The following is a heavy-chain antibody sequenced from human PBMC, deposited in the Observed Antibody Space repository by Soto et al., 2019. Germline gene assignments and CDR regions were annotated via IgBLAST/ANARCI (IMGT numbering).Heavy chain of an antibody. CDR1: GGTFSSYA. Sequence: SVKVSCKASGGTFSSYAISWVRQAPGQGLEWMGGIIPIFGTANYAQKFQGRVTITADESTSTAYMELSSLRSEDTAVYYCARENGGNSGGTWYFDLWGRGTLFTVSS. V-gene: IGHV1-69*13. D-gene: IGHD2-21*02. CDR3: ARENGGNSGGTWYFDL. J-gene: IGHJ2*01. CDR2: IIPIFGTA.